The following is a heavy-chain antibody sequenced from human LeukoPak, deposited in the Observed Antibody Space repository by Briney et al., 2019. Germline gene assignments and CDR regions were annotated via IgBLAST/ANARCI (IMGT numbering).Heavy chain of an antibody. D-gene: IGHD2-15*01. CDR1: GFTVSSNY. J-gene: IGHJ4*02. Sequence: PGGSLRLSCAASGFTVSSNYMHWVRQAPGKGLEWVAVISYDGSNKYYADSVKGRFTISRDNSKNTLYLQMNSLRAEDTAVYYCAKDLSVSWTFDYWGQGTLVTVSS. V-gene: IGHV3-30*18. CDR2: ISYDGSNK. CDR3: AKDLSVSWTFDY.